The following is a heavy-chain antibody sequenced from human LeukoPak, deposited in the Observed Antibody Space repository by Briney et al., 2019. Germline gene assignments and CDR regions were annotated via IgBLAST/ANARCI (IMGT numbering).Heavy chain of an antibody. Sequence: PSRTLSPTCAVAAGSLLTTNWWSWVRQPPGKGLEWIWEVHLSGASNYNPSLKSRVNMSIDKSKNQLSLELTSVTAADTAIYYCTRESGAFSPFGFWGQGTLVTVSS. CDR3: TRESGAFSPFGF. J-gene: IGHJ4*02. D-gene: IGHD1-26*01. V-gene: IGHV4-4*02. CDR2: VHLSGAS. CDR1: AGSLLTTNW.